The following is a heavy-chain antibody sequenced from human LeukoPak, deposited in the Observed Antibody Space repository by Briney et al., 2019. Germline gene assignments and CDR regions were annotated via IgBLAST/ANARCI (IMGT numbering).Heavy chain of an antibody. D-gene: IGHD6-13*01. CDR2: IIPIFGTA. Sequence: SVKVSCKASGGTFSSYAISWVRQAPGQGLEWMGRIIPIFGTANYAQKFQGRVTITTDESTSTAYMELRSLRSDDTAVYYCARSIAAAGIPDYWGQGTLVTVSS. J-gene: IGHJ4*02. CDR1: GGTFSSYA. CDR3: ARSIAAAGIPDY. V-gene: IGHV1-69*05.